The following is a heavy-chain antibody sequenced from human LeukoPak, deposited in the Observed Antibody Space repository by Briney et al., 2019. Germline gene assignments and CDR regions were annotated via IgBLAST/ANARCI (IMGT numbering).Heavy chain of an antibody. Sequence: SETLSLTCTVSGGSISSYYWSWIRQPPGKGLEWIGYIYYSGSTNCNPSLKSRVTISVDTSKNQFSLKLSSVTAADTAVYYCARDRTIRGLDYWGQGTLVTVSS. D-gene: IGHD3-10*01. V-gene: IGHV4-59*01. J-gene: IGHJ4*02. CDR3: ARDRTIRGLDY. CDR2: IYYSGST. CDR1: GGSISSYY.